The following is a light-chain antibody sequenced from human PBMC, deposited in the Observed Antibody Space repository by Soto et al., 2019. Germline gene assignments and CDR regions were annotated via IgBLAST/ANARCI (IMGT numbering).Light chain of an antibody. CDR1: QSVSSSY. J-gene: IGKJ5*01. CDR3: KQYGSSPPIT. Sequence: EIVLTQSPGTLSLSPGERATLSCRASQSVSSSYLAWYQQKPGQAPRLLIYGASSRATGIPDRFSGSGSGTAFALTISRLEPEDFSVYYCKQYGSSPPITFGQGTRLEIK. V-gene: IGKV3-20*01. CDR2: GAS.